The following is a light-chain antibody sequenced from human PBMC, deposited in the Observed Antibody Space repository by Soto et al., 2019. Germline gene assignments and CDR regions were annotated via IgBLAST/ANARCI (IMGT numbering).Light chain of an antibody. CDR1: QNVTSN. CDR2: GTS. J-gene: IGKJ1*01. V-gene: IGKV3-15*01. CDR3: QQYDDWG. Sequence: MVMTQSPATLSVSPGERVTLSCRTSQNVTSNLAWYQLKPGQTPSLLIYGTSTRAPDIPVRFSGSGSGTEFTLTITTVQYGDSAFYYCQQYDDWGFGPGTKVEIK.